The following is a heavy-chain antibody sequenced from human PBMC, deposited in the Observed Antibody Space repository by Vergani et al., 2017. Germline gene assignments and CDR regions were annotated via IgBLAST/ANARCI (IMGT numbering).Heavy chain of an antibody. CDR3: ARDYHSSGSFDY. V-gene: IGHV1-69*08. J-gene: IGHJ4*02. Sequence: QVQLVQSGAEVKKPGSSVKVSCKASGGTFSSYTISWVRQAPGQGLEWMGMIIPILGIANYAQKFQGRVTITADKSTSTAYMELSSLRSEDTAVYYCARDYHSSGSFDYWGQGTLVTVSS. D-gene: IGHD3-22*01. CDR1: GGTFSSYT. CDR2: IIPILGIA.